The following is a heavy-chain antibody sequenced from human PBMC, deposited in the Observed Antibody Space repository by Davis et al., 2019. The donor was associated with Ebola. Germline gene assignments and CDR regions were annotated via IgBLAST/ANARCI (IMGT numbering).Heavy chain of an antibody. Sequence: GESLKISCKGSGYSFTSYWISWVRQMPGKGLEWMGRIDPSDSYTNYSPSFQGHVTISADKSISTAYLQWSSLKASDTAMCYCARGRGVRGVIIRGYGMDVWGQGTTVTVSS. CDR3: ARGRGVRGVIIRGYGMDV. J-gene: IGHJ6*02. CDR1: GYSFTSYW. V-gene: IGHV5-10-1*01. D-gene: IGHD3-10*01. CDR2: IDPSDSYT.